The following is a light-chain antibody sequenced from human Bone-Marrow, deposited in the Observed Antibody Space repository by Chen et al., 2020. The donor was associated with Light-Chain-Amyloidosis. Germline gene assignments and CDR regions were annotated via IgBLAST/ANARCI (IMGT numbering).Light chain of an antibody. V-gene: IGKV4-1*01. CDR2: WAS. J-gene: IGKJ3*01. Sequence: DIVMTQSPDSLAVSLGERATINCKSSQNVLYSYNNKNYLAWYQKKPGQPPNLLIYWASTRESGVPDRFSGSGSGTDFTLTISSLQAEDVAIYYCQQYYTTPFTFGPRTKVDIK. CDR3: QQYYTTPFT. CDR1: QNVLYSYNNKNY.